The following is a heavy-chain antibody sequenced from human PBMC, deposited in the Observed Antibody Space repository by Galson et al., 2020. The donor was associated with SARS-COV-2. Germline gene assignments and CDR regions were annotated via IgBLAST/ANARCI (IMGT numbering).Heavy chain of an antibody. J-gene: IGHJ1*01. Sequence: GGSLSLSCAASGFTFSSFAMGWVRQAPGKGLEWVSLLNNRGDDTYYSNSVKGRFTISRDNSKNTLYLQMNYLRGDDTAIYYCAKEGGTGWATDYFQHWGRGTLVTVSS. V-gene: IGHV3-23*01. CDR1: GFTFSSFA. CDR2: LNNRGDDT. D-gene: IGHD6-19*01. CDR3: AKEGGTGWATDYFQH.